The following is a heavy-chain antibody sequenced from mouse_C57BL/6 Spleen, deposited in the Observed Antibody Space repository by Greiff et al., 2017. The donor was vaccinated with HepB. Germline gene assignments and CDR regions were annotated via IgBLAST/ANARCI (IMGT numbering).Heavy chain of an antibody. Sequence: VQLQQSGAELVMPGASVKLSCKASGYTFTSYWMHWVKQRPGQGLEWIGEIDPSDSYTNYNQKFKGKSTLTVDKSSSTAYMQLSSLTSEDSAVYYCARGAATGTGYFDVWGTGTTVTVSS. CDR1: GYTFTSYW. V-gene: IGHV1-69*01. D-gene: IGHD4-1*01. CDR3: ARGAATGTGYFDV. J-gene: IGHJ1*03. CDR2: IDPSDSYT.